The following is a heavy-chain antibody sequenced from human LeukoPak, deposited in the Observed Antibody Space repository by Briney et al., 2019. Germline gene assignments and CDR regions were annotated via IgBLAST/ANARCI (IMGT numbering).Heavy chain of an antibody. V-gene: IGHV3-30*02. Sequence: GGSLRLSCAASGFTFSSYGMHWVRQAPGKGLEWVAFIRYDGSNKYYADSVKGRFTISRDNSKNTLYLQMNSLRAEDTAVYYCAKEGFYGVKEDYYYYMDVWGKGTTVTVSS. CDR2: IRYDGSNK. CDR3: AKEGFYGVKEDYYYYMDV. D-gene: IGHD4-17*01. CDR1: GFTFSSYG. J-gene: IGHJ6*03.